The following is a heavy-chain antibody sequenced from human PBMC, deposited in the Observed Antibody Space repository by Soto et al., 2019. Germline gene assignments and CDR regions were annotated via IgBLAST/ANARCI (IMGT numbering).Heavy chain of an antibody. V-gene: IGHV5-10-1*03. J-gene: IGHJ4*02. D-gene: IGHD2-15*01. CDR1: GYSFTNNW. CDR2: IDPSDSFT. Sequence: EVQLVQSGAEVKKPGESLRISCKACGYSFTNNWISWMRQMPGKGLEWMGRIDPSDSFTSYSPSFEGHVTISADKSLSTAYVQWSSLKTSDTAMYYCARHDCGSDSCYLSPFGYWGQGTLVTVSS. CDR3: ARHDCGSDSCYLSPFGY.